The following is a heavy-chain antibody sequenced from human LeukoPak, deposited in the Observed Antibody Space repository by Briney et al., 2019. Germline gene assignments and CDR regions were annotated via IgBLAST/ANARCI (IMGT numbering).Heavy chain of an antibody. CDR1: GFTFSSYA. V-gene: IGHV3-30-3*01. CDR2: ISYDGSNK. Sequence: GRSLRLSGAASGFTFSSYAMHWVRQAPGKGLEWVAVISYDGSNKYYADSVKGRFTISRDNSKNTLYLQMNSLRAEDTAVYYCAEGGEWELSRIDYWGQGTLVTVSS. D-gene: IGHD1-26*01. CDR3: AEGGEWELSRIDY. J-gene: IGHJ4*02.